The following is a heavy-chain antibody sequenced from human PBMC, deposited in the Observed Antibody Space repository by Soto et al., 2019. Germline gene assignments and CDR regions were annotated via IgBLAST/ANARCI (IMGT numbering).Heavy chain of an antibody. CDR1: GDSVSSNSAA. J-gene: IGHJ6*02. Sequence: SQTLSLTCAISGDSVSSNSAAWNWIRQSPSRGLEWLGRTYYRSKWYNDYAVSVKSRITINPDTSKNQFSLQLNSVTPEDTAVYYCARDSDIVVVPAARPSYYYYGMDAWGQGTTVTVSS. D-gene: IGHD2-2*01. CDR2: TYYRSKWYN. V-gene: IGHV6-1*01. CDR3: ARDSDIVVVPAARPSYYYYGMDA.